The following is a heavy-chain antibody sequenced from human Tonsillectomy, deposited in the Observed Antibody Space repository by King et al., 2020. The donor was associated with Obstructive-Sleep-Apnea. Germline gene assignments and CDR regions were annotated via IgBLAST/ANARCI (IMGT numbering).Heavy chain of an antibody. CDR1: GFTFSSYW. D-gene: IGHD3-3*01. CDR2: IKQDGSEK. Sequence: VQLVESGGGLVQPGGSLRLSCAASGFTFSSYWMSWVRQAPGKGREWVANIKQDGSEKYYVDSVKGRFTISRDNAKHSLYLQMNSLRAEDTAVYYCARDGTPYYDFLSVLVYFDYWGQGTLVTVSS. V-gene: IGHV3-7*03. CDR3: ARDGTPYYDFLSVLVYFDY. J-gene: IGHJ4*02.